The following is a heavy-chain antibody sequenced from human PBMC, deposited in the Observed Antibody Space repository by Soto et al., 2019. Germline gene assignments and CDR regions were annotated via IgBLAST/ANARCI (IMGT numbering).Heavy chain of an antibody. CDR2: IYSGGST. CDR3: ARVEVSGGRVGVPKRPGAFDI. D-gene: IGHD3-3*01. Sequence: GGSLRLSCAASGFTVSSNYMSWVRQAPGKGLEWVSVIYSGGSTYYADSVKGRFTISRDNSKNTLYLQMNSLRAEDTAVYYCARVEVSGGRVGVPKRPGAFDIWGQGTMVTVSS. J-gene: IGHJ3*02. CDR1: GFTVSSNY. V-gene: IGHV3-53*01.